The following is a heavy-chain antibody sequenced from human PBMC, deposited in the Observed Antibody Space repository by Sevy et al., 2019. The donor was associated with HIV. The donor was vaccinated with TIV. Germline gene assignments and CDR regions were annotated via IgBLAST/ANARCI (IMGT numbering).Heavy chain of an antibody. V-gene: IGHV1-2*02. CDR2: INPNSGGT. Sequence: ASVKVSCKASGYTFTGYYMLWVRQAPGQGLEWMGWINPNSGGTNYAQKFQGRVTMTRDTSISTAYMELSRLRSDDTAVYYCARRAAGRLSYYYYYMDVWGKGTTVTVSS. D-gene: IGHD6-13*01. J-gene: IGHJ6*03. CDR1: GYTFTGYY. CDR3: ARRAAGRLSYYYYYMDV.